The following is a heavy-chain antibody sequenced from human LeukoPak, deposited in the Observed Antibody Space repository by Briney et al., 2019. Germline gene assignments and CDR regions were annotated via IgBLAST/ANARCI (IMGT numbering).Heavy chain of an antibody. CDR1: GGSFSGYY. J-gene: IGHJ4*02. CDR3: ARGGISGVPSYYFDY. D-gene: IGHD6-25*01. V-gene: IGHV4-34*01. CDR2: INHSGST. Sequence: PSETLSLTCAVYGGSFSGYYWSWIRQPPGKGLEWIGEINHSGSTNYDPSLKSRVTISVDTSKNQFSLKLSSVTAADTAVYYCARGGISGVPSYYFDYWGQGTLVTVSS.